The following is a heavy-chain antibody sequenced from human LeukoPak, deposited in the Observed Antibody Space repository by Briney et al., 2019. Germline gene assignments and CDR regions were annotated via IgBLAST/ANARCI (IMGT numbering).Heavy chain of an antibody. CDR1: GFTFSSYG. D-gene: IGHD5-18*01. J-gene: IGHJ4*02. Sequence: PGGTLRLSCAVSGFTFSSYGMHWVRQAPGKGLEWVAFRRYDGSNRYYADSVKRRFTISRDNSKNTLYLQMNSVRSEDTAVYYCAKGERGYSYGSFDYWGQGTLVTVSS. V-gene: IGHV3-30*02. CDR3: AKGERGYSYGSFDY. CDR2: RRYDGSNR.